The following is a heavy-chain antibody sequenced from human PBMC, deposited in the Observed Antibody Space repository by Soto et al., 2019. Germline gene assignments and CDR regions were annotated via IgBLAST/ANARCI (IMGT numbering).Heavy chain of an antibody. D-gene: IGHD3-10*01. Sequence: ASVKVSCKASGYTFTSYDINWVRQATGQGLEWMGWMNPNSGNTGYAQKFQGRVTMTRNTSISTAYMELSSLRSEDTAVFYCARAPGALLLGFGEYDSWGQGTLVTVSS. CDR1: GYTFTSYD. V-gene: IGHV1-8*01. J-gene: IGHJ5*01. CDR3: ARAPGALLLGFGEYDS. CDR2: MNPNSGNT.